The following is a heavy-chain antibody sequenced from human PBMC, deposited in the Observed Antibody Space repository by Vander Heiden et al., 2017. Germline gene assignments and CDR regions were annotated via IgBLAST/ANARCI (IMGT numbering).Heavy chain of an antibody. Sequence: QVQLQESGPGLVRPSQTLSLTCTVSGNSITTGAYFWTWICQHPVKGLEWIGNIHHSGNVFYNPSLRSRINISVDSSKNQFSLRLTSLNAADTAVYYCARDTMSGSFDLWGQGTRVIVSS. D-gene: IGHD3-10*02. CDR3: ARDTMSGSFDL. J-gene: IGHJ3*01. CDR2: IHHSGNV. V-gene: IGHV4-31*03. CDR1: GNSITTGAYF.